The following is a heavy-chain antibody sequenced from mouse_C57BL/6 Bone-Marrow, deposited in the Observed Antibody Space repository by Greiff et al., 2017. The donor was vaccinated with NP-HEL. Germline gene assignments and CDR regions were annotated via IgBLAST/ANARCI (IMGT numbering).Heavy chain of an antibody. CDR3: ALDYDDAMDY. Sequence: QVQLQQPGAELVKPGASVKLSCKASGYTFTSYWKHWVKQRPGRGLEWIGRIDPNSGGTKYNEKFKSKATLTVDKPSSTAYMQLSSLTSEDSAVYYCALDYDDAMDYWGQGTSVTVSS. V-gene: IGHV1-72*01. CDR2: IDPNSGGT. CDR1: GYTFTSYW. D-gene: IGHD2-4*01. J-gene: IGHJ4*01.